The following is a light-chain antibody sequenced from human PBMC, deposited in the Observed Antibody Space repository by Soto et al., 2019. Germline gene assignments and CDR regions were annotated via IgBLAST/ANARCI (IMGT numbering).Light chain of an antibody. Sequence: DIQMTQSPSSLSASVGDRVTITCRSSQGISSYLACYQQKPGKYPNPLIHTASTLQSGVPSRFSGSGSGTEFNLTISRLQPEDFATYECQQRNSYTITFGQGTRLEIK. CDR2: TAS. CDR3: QQRNSYTIT. CDR1: QGISSY. V-gene: IGKV1-9*01. J-gene: IGKJ5*01.